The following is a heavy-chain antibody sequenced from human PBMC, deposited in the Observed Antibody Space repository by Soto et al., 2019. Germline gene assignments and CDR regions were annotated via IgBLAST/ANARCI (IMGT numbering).Heavy chain of an antibody. CDR3: ARDRIAGSKYYYGMDV. Sequence: QVQLVQSGAEVKKPGSSVRVSCKASGGTFSSYAISWVRQAPGQGLEWVGGIIPIFGTENYAQKFQGRVTITADESTSTGYMELSSLRNEDTAVYYCARDRIAGSKYYYGMDVWSQGTTVTVSS. J-gene: IGHJ6*02. V-gene: IGHV1-69*01. D-gene: IGHD6-13*01. CDR1: GGTFSSYA. CDR2: IIPIFGTE.